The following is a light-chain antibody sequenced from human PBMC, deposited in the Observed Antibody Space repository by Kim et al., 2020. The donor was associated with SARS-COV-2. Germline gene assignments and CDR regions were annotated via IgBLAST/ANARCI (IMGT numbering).Light chain of an antibody. J-gene: IGKJ1*01. CDR1: ESITKY. V-gene: IGKV1-39*01. CDR2: TTS. Sequence: IQMTQSPSSLSASVGDRVIISCRASESITKYLNWYQQKPGRAPNLLIYTTSSLQSGVPSRFSGSGYGTDFTLTISSLQPEDFATYYGQQSYKTPRTFCQGTKMYIK. CDR3: QQSYKTPRT.